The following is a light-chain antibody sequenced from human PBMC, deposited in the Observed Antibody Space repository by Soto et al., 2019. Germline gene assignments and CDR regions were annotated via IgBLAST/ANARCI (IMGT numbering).Light chain of an antibody. J-gene: IGKJ1*01. V-gene: IGKV3-15*01. CDR3: QQYYRWPQT. CDR2: AAS. Sequence: EIVMTQSPATLSVSPGERATISCRASQSLSFNLAWYQQKPGQAPRLLIYAASTMATGIPARFSGSGSGTEFTLTISSLQSEDFAVYYCQQYYRWPQTFGQGTKVEIK. CDR1: QSLSFN.